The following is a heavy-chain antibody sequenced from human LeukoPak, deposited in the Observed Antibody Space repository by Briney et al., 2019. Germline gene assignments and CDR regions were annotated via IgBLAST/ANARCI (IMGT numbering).Heavy chain of an antibody. CDR1: GGSISSSSYY. CDR2: IYYSGST. Sequence: SETLSLTCTVSGGSISSSSYYWGWIRQPPGKGLEWIGRIYYSGSTYYNPSLKSRVTISVDTSKNQFSLKLSSVTAADTAVYYCAGVAVALLWFGELLAKGWFDPWGQGTLVTVSP. V-gene: IGHV4-39*01. J-gene: IGHJ5*02. D-gene: IGHD3-10*01. CDR3: AGVAVALLWFGELLAKGWFDP.